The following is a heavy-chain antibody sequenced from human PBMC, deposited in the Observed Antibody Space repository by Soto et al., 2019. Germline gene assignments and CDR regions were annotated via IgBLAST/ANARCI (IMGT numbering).Heavy chain of an antibody. CDR2: ISYDGSNK. V-gene: IGHV3-30-3*01. CDR1: GVTVSSYA. Sequence: GSLRISCAASGVTVSSYAMHWVLQAPGKGLEWVAVISYDGSNKYYADSVKGRFTISRDNSKNTLYLQMNSLRAEDTAVYYCARDAQFLEWDTWYYFDYWGQGTLVTVSS. D-gene: IGHD3-3*01. J-gene: IGHJ4*02. CDR3: ARDAQFLEWDTWYYFDY.